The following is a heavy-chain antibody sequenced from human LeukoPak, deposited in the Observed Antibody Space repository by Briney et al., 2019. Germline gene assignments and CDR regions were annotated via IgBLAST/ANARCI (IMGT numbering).Heavy chain of an antibody. CDR2: IQEDGKKE. CDR3: AELGITMTGGV. CDR1: GFTFTKFW. V-gene: IGHV3-7*01. J-gene: IGHJ6*04. D-gene: IGHD3-10*02. Sequence: GGSLRLSCEASGFTFTKFWMSWVRQAPGKGLEWVANIQEDGKKENYVDSVRGRFTISRDNAKNSLYLQMNSLRAEDTAVYYCAELGITMTGGVWGKGTTVTISS.